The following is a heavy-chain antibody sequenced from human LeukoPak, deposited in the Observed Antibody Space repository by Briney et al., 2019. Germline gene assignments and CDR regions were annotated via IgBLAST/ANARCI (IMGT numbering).Heavy chain of an antibody. CDR3: AENPLPLLYYDSSSYYSGPHDY. V-gene: IGHV3-43D*03. CDR1: GFTFDDYA. CDR2: ISWDGGST. Sequence: GGSLRLSCAASGFTFDDYAMHWVRQAPGKGLEWVSLISWDGGSTYYADSVKGRSTISRDNSKNSLYLQMNSLRAEDTAVYYCAENPLPLLYYDSSSYYSGPHDYWGQGTLVTVSS. D-gene: IGHD3-22*01. J-gene: IGHJ4*02.